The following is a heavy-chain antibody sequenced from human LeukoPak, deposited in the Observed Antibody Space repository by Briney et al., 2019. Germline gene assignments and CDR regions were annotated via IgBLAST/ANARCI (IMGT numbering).Heavy chain of an antibody. CDR1: GGSMSTYF. J-gene: IGHJ4*02. Sequence: SETLSLTCTVSGGSMSTYFWSWIRQPPGKGLEWIGYIYDSGRTNYNPSLKSRVTISVDTSKNQFSLKLSSVTAADTAVYYCARDLVGTYWGQGTLVTVSS. CDR3: ARDLVGTY. CDR2: IYDSGRT. D-gene: IGHD1-26*01. V-gene: IGHV4-59*01.